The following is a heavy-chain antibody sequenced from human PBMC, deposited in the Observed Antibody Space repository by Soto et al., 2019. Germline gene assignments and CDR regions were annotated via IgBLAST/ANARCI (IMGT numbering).Heavy chain of an antibody. CDR1: GGSISSGGYY. J-gene: IGHJ5*02. D-gene: IGHD2-15*01. CDR2: IYYSGST. Sequence: TSETLSLTCTVSGGSISSGGYYWSWIRQHPGKGLGWIGYIYYSGSTYYNPSLKSRVTISVDTSKNQFSLKLSSMTAADTAVYYCARGHCSGGSCYSQSPPDWFDPWGQGTLVTVSS. V-gene: IGHV4-31*03. CDR3: ARGHCSGGSCYSQSPPDWFDP.